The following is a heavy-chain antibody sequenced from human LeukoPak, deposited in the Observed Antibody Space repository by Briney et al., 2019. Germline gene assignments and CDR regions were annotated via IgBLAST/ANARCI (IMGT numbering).Heavy chain of an antibody. CDR3: ARTSDYDSSGYYYG. Sequence: SVKVSCKASGGTFSSYTISWVRPAPGQGLEWMGRIIPILGIANYAQKFQGRVTITADKSTSTAYMELSSLRSEDTAVYYCARTSDYDSSGYYYGWGQGALVTVSS. CDR2: IIPILGIA. V-gene: IGHV1-69*02. J-gene: IGHJ4*02. CDR1: GGTFSSYT. D-gene: IGHD3-22*01.